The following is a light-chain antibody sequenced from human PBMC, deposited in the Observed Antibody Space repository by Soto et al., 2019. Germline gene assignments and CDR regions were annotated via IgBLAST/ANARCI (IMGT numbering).Light chain of an antibody. CDR1: QGINSF. J-gene: IGKJ4*01. CDR2: VAS. Sequence: DIQLTQSPSFLSASVGDRVTITCRASQGINSFLAWYQQKPGKAPKLLIYVASTLQSGVPSRFRGNGSGTEFTLTISSLQPEDFATYYCQQLNSYPLTFGGGTKVENK. V-gene: IGKV1-9*01. CDR3: QQLNSYPLT.